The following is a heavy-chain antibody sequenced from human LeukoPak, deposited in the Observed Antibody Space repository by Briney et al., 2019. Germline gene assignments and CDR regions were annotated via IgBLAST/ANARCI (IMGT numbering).Heavy chain of an antibody. CDR2: ITSSGSST. D-gene: IGHD3-16*01. V-gene: IGHV3-11*01. J-gene: IGHJ4*02. CDR1: GFTFSDYY. Sequence: GGSLRLSCAASGFTFSDYYMSWIRQAPGKGLEWISYITSSGSSTNYADSVKGRFTISRDNAKNSVVLQMNSLRAEGTAVYYCTRERRGTYYAFESWGQGTLVTVSS. CDR3: TRERRGTYYAFES.